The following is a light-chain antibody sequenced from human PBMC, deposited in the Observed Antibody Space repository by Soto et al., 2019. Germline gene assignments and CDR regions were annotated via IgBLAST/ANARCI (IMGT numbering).Light chain of an antibody. Sequence: DVQMTQSPSSLSASVGDRVTITCKANQSIANFLNWFQHKPGEAPKLLISDASHLELGVPSRFSGSRSGTDCVLDISKLQSEDVATYFCQQYEDLPLTFGGGTKVDI. V-gene: IGKV1-33*01. CDR2: DAS. J-gene: IGKJ4*01. CDR1: QSIANF. CDR3: QQYEDLPLT.